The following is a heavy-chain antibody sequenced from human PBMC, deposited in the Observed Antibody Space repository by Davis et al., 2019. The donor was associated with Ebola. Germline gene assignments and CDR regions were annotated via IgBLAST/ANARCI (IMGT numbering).Heavy chain of an antibody. D-gene: IGHD2-2*01. Sequence: ASVKVSCKASGYTFTSYGISWVRLAPGQGLEWMGWINPNSGGTNYAQKFQGRVTMTRDTSISTAYMELSRLRSDDTAVYYCASPAAPFDPWGQGTLVTVSS. V-gene: IGHV1-2*02. CDR1: GYTFTSYG. CDR3: ASPAAPFDP. CDR2: INPNSGGT. J-gene: IGHJ5*02.